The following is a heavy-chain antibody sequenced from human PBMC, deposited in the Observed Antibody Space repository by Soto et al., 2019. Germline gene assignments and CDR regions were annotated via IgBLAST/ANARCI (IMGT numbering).Heavy chain of an antibody. CDR2: ISYDGIDE. V-gene: IGHV3-30*03. J-gene: IGHJ4*02. D-gene: IGHD4-4*01. CDR1: GFIFTSYG. Sequence: GSLRLSCAASGFIFTSYGIHWVRQAPGMGLEWVAVISYDGIDENYADSVKGRFTISRDNSKNTLYLQMNSLRAEDTAVYYCARDQAEMATVSLGYWGQGTLVTVSS. CDR3: ARDQAEMATVSLGY.